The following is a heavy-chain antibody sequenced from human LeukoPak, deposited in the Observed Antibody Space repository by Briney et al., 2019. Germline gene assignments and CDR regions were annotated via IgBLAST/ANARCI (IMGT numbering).Heavy chain of an antibody. D-gene: IGHD6-19*01. CDR3: ARGGSGWRYYFDY. CDR2: IYYSGST. J-gene: IGHJ4*02. CDR1: GGCISSYY. V-gene: IGHV4-59*01. Sequence: PSETLSLTCTVSGGCISSYYWSWIRQPPGKGLEWIGYIYYSGSTNYNPSLKSRVTISVDTSKNQFSLKLSSVTAADTAVYYCARGGSGWRYYFDYWGQGTLVTVSS.